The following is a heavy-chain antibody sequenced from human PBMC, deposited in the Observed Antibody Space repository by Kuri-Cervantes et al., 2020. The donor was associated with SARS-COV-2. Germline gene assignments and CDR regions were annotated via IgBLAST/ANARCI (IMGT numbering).Heavy chain of an antibody. CDR2: IYYSGST. D-gene: IGHD5-24*01. CDR1: GGSISSGDYY. J-gene: IGHJ3*02. V-gene: IGHV4-30-4*08. Sequence: SETLSLTCTVSGGSISSGDYYWSWIRQPPGKGLEWIGYIYYSGSTYYNPSLKSRVTMSVDTSKNQFSLKLSSVTAADTAVYYCARDKFEMATIPDAFDIWGQGTMVTVSS. CDR3: ARDKFEMATIPDAFDI.